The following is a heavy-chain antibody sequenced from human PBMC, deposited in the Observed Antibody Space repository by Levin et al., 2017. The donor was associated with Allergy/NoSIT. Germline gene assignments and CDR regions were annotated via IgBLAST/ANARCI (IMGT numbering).Heavy chain of an antibody. Sequence: SVKVSCKASGGTFRSHVISWVRQAPGQGLEWMGGVIPMFGTATYAQKFQGRVTITADESRSTAYMELSSLRSEDTAVYYCARCSCSSGVCYLAHGRFDPWGQGTLVTVSS. V-gene: IGHV1-69*13. CDR2: VIPMFGTA. CDR1: GGTFRSHV. J-gene: IGHJ5*02. D-gene: IGHD2-8*01. CDR3: ARCSCSSGVCYLAHGRFDP.